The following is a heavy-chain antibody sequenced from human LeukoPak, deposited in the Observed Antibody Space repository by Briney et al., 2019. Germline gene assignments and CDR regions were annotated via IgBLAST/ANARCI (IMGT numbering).Heavy chain of an antibody. CDR1: GYSFTSYW. D-gene: IGHD5-24*01. Sequence: GESPKISCKGSGYSFTSYWIGWVRQMPGKGLEWMGIIYPGDSDTRYSPSFQGQVTISADKSISTAYLQWSSLKASDTAMYYCARQELELGSDYYYYYGMDVWGQGTTVTVSS. J-gene: IGHJ6*02. CDR3: ARQELELGSDYYYYYGMDV. CDR2: IYPGDSDT. V-gene: IGHV5-51*01.